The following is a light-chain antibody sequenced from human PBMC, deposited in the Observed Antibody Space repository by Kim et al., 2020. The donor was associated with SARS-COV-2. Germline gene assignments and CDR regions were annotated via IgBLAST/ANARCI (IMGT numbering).Light chain of an antibody. J-gene: IGKJ1*01. CDR2: AAS. Sequence: DIQLTQSPSSLSASVGDRVTITCRASQSISTYLNWYQQKPGKAPSLLVYAASNLQDGVPSRFTGSGSGTDFTLTISSLQPEDCATYYCQQTYVTPRTFDHGTKVDIK. CDR1: QSISTY. V-gene: IGKV1-39*01. CDR3: QQTYVTPRT.